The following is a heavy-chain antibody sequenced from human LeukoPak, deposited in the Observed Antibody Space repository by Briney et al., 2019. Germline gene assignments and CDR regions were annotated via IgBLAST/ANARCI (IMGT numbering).Heavy chain of an antibody. D-gene: IGHD5-12*01. J-gene: IGHJ4*02. V-gene: IGHV3-53*05. CDR2: IYSGGST. CDR1: GFTVSSNY. CDR3: ATNGGGNSGYGNFDY. Sequence: PGGSLRLSCAASGFTVSSNYMSWVRQAPGKGLEWGSVIYSGGSTYYADSVKGRFTISRDNAKNSLYLQMNSLRPEDTALYYCATNGGGNSGYGNFDYWGQGTLVTVSS.